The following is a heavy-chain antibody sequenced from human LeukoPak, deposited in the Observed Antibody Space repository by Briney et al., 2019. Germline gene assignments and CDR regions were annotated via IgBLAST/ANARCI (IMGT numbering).Heavy chain of an antibody. CDR1: GFTFSSHA. CDR3: AKRWTAVASTEAFDI. D-gene: IGHD6-13*01. V-gene: IGHV3-23*01. CDR2: ISNSGGST. Sequence: GGSLRLSCAASGFTFSSHAMNWVRQAPGKGLEWVSSISNSGGSTYYADSVKGRFTISRDNSKNTLYLQMNSLRAEDTAVYYCAKRWTAVASTEAFDIWGQGTMVTVSS. J-gene: IGHJ3*02.